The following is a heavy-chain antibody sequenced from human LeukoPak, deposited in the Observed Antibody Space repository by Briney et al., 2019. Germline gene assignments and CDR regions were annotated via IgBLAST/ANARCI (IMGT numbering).Heavy chain of an antibody. V-gene: IGHV1-18*04. J-gene: IGHJ4*02. CDR3: ARQRIAVAQNFDY. D-gene: IGHD6-19*01. Sequence: ASVTVSCKASGYIFIGYYMHWVRQAPGQGLEWMGWINAYNGNTNYAQKLQGRVTITTDTSTSTAYMELRSLRSDDTAVYYCARQRIAVAQNFDYWGQGTLVTVSS. CDR1: GYIFIGYY. CDR2: INAYNGNT.